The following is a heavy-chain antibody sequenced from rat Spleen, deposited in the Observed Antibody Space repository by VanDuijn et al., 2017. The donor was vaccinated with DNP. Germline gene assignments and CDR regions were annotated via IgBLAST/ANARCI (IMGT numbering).Heavy chain of an antibody. V-gene: IGHV5-19*01. CDR1: GFTFDNYW. CDR2: LSPSGGSS. D-gene: IGHD5-1*01. CDR3: ATGGSPYYFDY. J-gene: IGHJ2*01. Sequence: EVQLVESGGDLVQPGRSLKVSCVASGFTFDNYWMTWIRQAPTKGLEWVASLSPSGGSSYYRDSVKGRFTISRDNAKSTLYLQLDSLRSEDTATYYCATGGSPYYFDYWGQGVMVTVSS.